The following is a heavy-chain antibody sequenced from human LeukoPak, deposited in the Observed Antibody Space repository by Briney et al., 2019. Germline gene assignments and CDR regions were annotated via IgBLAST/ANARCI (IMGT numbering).Heavy chain of an antibody. V-gene: IGHV3-66*01. Sequence: PGGSLRLSCAASGFTVSSNYTSWVRQAPGKGLEWVSVIYSGGSIYYADSVKGRFTISRDNSKNTLYLQMNSLRAEDTAVYYCAREGGEAAAGYFDYWGQGTLVTVSS. CDR3: AREGGEAAAGYFDY. D-gene: IGHD6-13*01. CDR1: GFTVSSNY. J-gene: IGHJ4*02. CDR2: IYSGGSI.